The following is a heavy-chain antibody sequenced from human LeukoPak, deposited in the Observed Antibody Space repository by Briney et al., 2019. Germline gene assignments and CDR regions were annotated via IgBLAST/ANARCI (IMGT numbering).Heavy chain of an antibody. CDR2: ISSNRDTI. V-gene: IGHV3-48*02. D-gene: IGHD5-12*01. CDR3: ARGPGYGHYFDY. CDR1: GFTFYTYP. J-gene: IGHJ4*02. Sequence: GGSLRLSGAAAGFTFYTYPMNWVRQAPGRGLEWISYISSNRDTIYYAASVKGRFTISRDNARYSLYLQMNSLRDEDTAVYYCARGPGYGHYFDYWGQGALVTVSS.